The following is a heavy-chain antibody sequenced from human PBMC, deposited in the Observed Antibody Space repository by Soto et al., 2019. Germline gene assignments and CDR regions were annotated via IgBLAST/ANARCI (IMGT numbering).Heavy chain of an antibody. V-gene: IGHV1-3*05. J-gene: IGHJ4*02. Sequence: QVQLVQSGAEEKKPGASVKVSCKASGYTFTSYAMHWVRQAPGQRLEWMGWINAGNGNTKYSQKCQGRVTITRDTSASTAYMKLSSLRSEDTAVYYCARGTVVTHVDYWGQGTLVTVSS. CDR1: GYTFTSYA. CDR2: INAGNGNT. CDR3: ARGTVVTHVDY. D-gene: IGHD2-15*01.